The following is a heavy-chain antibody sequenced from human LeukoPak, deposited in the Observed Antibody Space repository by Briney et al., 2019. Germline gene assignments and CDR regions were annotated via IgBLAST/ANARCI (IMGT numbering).Heavy chain of an antibody. D-gene: IGHD2-15*01. J-gene: IGHJ4*02. Sequence: PGGSLRLSCAASGFTFSSFEMNWVRQAPGKGLEWVPYISSGGSTRYYADSVKGRFTISRDSAKNSLYLQMNSLRAEDTAVYYCAREGGWTFDYWGQGTLVTVSS. V-gene: IGHV3-48*03. CDR3: AREGGWTFDY. CDR2: ISSGGSTR. CDR1: GFTFSSFE.